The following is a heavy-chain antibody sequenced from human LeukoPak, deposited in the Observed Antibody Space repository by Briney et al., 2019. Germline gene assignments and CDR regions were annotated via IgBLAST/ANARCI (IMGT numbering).Heavy chain of an antibody. J-gene: IGHJ4*02. Sequence: PSETLSLTCTVSGGSISSYYWSWIRQPPGKGLEWIGYIYYSGSTNYNPSLKSRVTISVDTSKNQFPLKLSSVTAADTAVYYCAMSPNYGDYVYWGQGTLVTVSS. CDR2: IYYSGST. V-gene: IGHV4-59*01. CDR3: AMSPNYGDYVY. D-gene: IGHD4-17*01. CDR1: GGSISSYY.